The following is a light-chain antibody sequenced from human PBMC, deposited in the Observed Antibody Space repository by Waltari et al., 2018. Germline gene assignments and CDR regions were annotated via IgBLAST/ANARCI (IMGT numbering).Light chain of an antibody. Sequence: MVVTQSPATLSLSPGERGTLSCRASQCVSSYLAWYQQKSGQAPRLPIYDASNRATGIPARFSGGGSGTDFTLTISSLEPEDFAVYYCQQRSDWLLTFGGGTKVEIK. CDR3: QQRSDWLLT. V-gene: IGKV3-11*01. J-gene: IGKJ4*01. CDR2: DAS. CDR1: QCVSSY.